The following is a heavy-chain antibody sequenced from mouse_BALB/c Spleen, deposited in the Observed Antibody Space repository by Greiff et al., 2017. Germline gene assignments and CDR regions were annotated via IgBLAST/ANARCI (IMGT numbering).Heavy chain of an antibody. CDR1: GFTFSSYA. Sequence: DVMLVESGGGLVKPGGSLKLSCAASGFTFSSYAMSWVRQTPEKRLEWVATISSGGSYTYYPDSVKGRFTISRDNAKNTLYLQMSSLRSEDTAMYYCARHGGDYGIRYAMDDWGQGTSVTVSS. CDR2: ISSGGSYT. D-gene: IGHD1-1*01. J-gene: IGHJ4*01. CDR3: ARHGGDYGIRYAMDD. V-gene: IGHV5-9-3*01.